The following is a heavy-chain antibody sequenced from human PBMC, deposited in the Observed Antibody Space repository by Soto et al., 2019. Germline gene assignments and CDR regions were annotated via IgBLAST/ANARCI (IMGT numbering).Heavy chain of an antibody. Sequence: QVQLVQSGAEVKKPESSVKVSCKAPGGTFSTYAISLVRQAPVQGLEWMGGIIPMFGTANYAQRFQDRVTITADESTNTVYMELSSLRSEDTAVYFCASGIQLWLRRINNGYSGWGQGTLVTVSS. CDR2: IIPMFGTA. CDR3: ASGIQLWLRRINNGYSG. D-gene: IGHD5-18*01. CDR1: GGTFSTYA. V-gene: IGHV1-69*12. J-gene: IGHJ4*02.